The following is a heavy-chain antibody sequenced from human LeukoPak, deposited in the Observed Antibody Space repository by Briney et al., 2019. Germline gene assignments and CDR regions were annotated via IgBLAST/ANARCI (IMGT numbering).Heavy chain of an antibody. Sequence: GGSLRLSCAASGFTFSSYSMNWDRQAPGKGLEWVSSISSSSSYIYYADSVRGRFTISRDNAKDSLYLQMNSLRAEDTAVYYCARGSTGEEFDPWGQGTLVTVSS. CDR3: ARGSTGEEFDP. V-gene: IGHV3-21*01. J-gene: IGHJ5*02. CDR2: ISSSSSYI. D-gene: IGHD4-17*01. CDR1: GFTFSSYS.